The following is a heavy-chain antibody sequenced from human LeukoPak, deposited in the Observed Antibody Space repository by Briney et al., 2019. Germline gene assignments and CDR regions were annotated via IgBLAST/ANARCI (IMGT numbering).Heavy chain of an antibody. J-gene: IGHJ4*02. CDR3: ARREQWLVGDDY. V-gene: IGHV1-24*01. CDR2: FDPEDGET. D-gene: IGHD6-19*01. CDR1: GYTLTELS. Sequence: GASVKVSCKVSGYTLTELSMHWVRQAPGKGLEWMGGFDPEDGETIYAQKFQGRVTMTTDTSTSTAYMELRSLRSDDTAVYYCARREQWLVGDDYWGQGTLVTVFS.